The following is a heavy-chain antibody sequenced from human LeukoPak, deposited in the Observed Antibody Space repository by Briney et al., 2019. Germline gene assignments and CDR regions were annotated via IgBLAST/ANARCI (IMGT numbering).Heavy chain of an antibody. Sequence: ASVKVSCKSSGYTFTGYFIHWVRQAPGQGLEWMGWINPNSGGTNYAQNFQGRVTMTRDTSISTTYTELTRLTSDDTAVYYCARRGAEYTTSSYGWFDPWGQGTLVTVSS. CDR2: INPNSGGT. CDR1: GYTFTGYF. CDR3: ARRGAEYTTSSYGWFDP. V-gene: IGHV1-2*02. J-gene: IGHJ5*02. D-gene: IGHD6-6*01.